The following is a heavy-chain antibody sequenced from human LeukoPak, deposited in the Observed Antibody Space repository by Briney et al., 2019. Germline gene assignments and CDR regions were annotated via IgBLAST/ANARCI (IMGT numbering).Heavy chain of an antibody. CDR2: ISGSGGST. CDR1: GFTFSSYA. Sequence: PGGSPRLSCAASGFTFSSYAMSWVRQAPGKGLEWVSAISGSGGSTYYADSVKGRCTISRENAKNTLYLQRRSLRAEDTAVYHCAKDYGVHYWGQGTLVTVSS. D-gene: IGHD3-10*01. J-gene: IGHJ4*02. CDR3: AKDYGVHY. V-gene: IGHV3-23*01.